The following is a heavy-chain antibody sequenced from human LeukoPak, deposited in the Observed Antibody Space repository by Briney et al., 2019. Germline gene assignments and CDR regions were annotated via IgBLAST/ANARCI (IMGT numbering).Heavy chain of an antibody. D-gene: IGHD3-10*01. J-gene: IGHJ4*02. CDR3: GRGFSIDY. CDR2: FDPEDAKT. CDR1: GYTFTSYG. V-gene: IGHV1-24*01. Sequence: ASVKVSCKASGYTFTSYGISWVRQAPGKGLEWMGGFDPEDAKTIYTQKFQGRLTMTKDTSTDTAYMDLSSLTSEDTAVYYCGRGFSIDYWGQGTLVTVSS.